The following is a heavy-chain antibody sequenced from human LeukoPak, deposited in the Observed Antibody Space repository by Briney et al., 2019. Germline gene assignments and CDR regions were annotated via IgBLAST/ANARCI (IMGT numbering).Heavy chain of an antibody. Sequence: SETLSLTCTVSGGSISSSSYYWGWIRQPPGKGLEWIVSIYYSGSTYYNPSLKSRVTISVDMSKNQFSLKLSSVTAADAAVYYCARQPDYGSGKDYVDSWGQGTLGTVSS. CDR1: GGSISSSSYY. CDR2: IYYSGST. CDR3: ARQPDYGSGKDYVDS. D-gene: IGHD3-10*01. V-gene: IGHV4-39*07. J-gene: IGHJ4*02.